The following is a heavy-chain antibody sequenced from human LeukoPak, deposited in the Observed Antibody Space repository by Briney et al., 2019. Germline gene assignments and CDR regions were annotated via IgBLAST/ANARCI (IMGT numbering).Heavy chain of an antibody. D-gene: IGHD2-15*01. CDR2: INPSGGST. J-gene: IGHJ6*03. Sequence: ASVKVSCKASGYTFTSYYMHWVRQAPGQGLEWMGIINPSGGSTSYAQKFQGRVTMTRDMSTSTVYMELSSLRSEDTAVYYCAARTSGGGYYYYYMDVWGKGTTVTISS. CDR1: GYTFTSYY. CDR3: AARTSGGGYYYYYMDV. V-gene: IGHV1-46*01.